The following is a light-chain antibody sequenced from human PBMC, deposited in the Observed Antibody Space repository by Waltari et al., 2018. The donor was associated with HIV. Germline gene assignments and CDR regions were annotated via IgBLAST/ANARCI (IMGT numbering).Light chain of an antibody. CDR3: QQYGSSPKT. V-gene: IGKV3-20*01. Sequence: EIVLTQSPGTLSLSQGERATLSCRASQSVSSSYLAWYQQKPGQAPRRLIYGASSRATGIPDRFSGSGSGTDFTLTISRLEPEDFAVYYCQQYGSSPKTFGQGTKVEIK. CDR1: QSVSSSY. CDR2: GAS. J-gene: IGKJ1*01.